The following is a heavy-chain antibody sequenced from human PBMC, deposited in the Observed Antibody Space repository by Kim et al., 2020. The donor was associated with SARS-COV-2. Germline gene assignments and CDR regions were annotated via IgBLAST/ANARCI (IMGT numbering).Heavy chain of an antibody. CDR2: IYYTGST. V-gene: IGHV4-59*08. CDR1: GGSISNYY. CDR3: SSSSRGAAAGFDY. Sequence: SETLSLTCTVSGGSISNYYWSWIRQPPGKGLEWVGYIYYTGSTKYDTSLKSRVTISVNTSQNHTSLMLKSMTAADAAVYFCSSSSRGAAAGFDYWDQGTL. D-gene: IGHD6-13*01. J-gene: IGHJ4*02.